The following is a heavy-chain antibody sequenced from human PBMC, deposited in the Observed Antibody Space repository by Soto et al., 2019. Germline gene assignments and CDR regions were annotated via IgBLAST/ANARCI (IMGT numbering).Heavy chain of an antibody. J-gene: IGHJ6*02. V-gene: IGHV4-59*01. Sequence: PSETLSLTCTVSGGSISSYYWSWIRQPPGKGLEWIGYIYYSGTTNYNPSLKSRVAISIDTSKNQFSLKLRSVTAADTAVYYCARSGQDTTVTYFYYYGMGVWGQGTTVTVSS. D-gene: IGHD4-4*01. CDR2: IYYSGTT. CDR1: GGSISSYY. CDR3: ARSGQDTTVTYFYYYGMGV.